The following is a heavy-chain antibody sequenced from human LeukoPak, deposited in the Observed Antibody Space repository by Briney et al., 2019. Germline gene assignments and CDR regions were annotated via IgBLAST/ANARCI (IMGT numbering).Heavy chain of an antibody. CDR2: IYYTGKI. CDR1: GGSINSHY. Sequence: SETLSLTCAVSGGSINSHYWGWIRQPPGKGLQWIGDIYYTGKINYNPSLKSRVTITLDTSKDHLSLNLTSVLAADTAVYYCVRRDTGWNYFDYWGQGILVTVSS. V-gene: IGHV4-59*08. D-gene: IGHD6-19*01. CDR3: VRRDTGWNYFDY. J-gene: IGHJ4*02.